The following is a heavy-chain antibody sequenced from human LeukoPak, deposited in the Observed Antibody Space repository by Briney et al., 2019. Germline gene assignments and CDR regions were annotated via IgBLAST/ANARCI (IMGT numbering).Heavy chain of an antibody. V-gene: IGHV1-2*02. CDR1: GYAFTGYY. CDR2: INPNSGDT. CDR3: ARVGVPAANGMAFDY. Sequence: ASVKVSCKASGYAFTGYYIHWVRQAPGQGLEWMGWINPNSGDTNYAQKFQGRVTVTRDTSISTAYMEPSRLTSDDTAVYYCARVGVPAANGMAFDYWGQGTLVTVCS. D-gene: IGHD2-2*01. J-gene: IGHJ4*02.